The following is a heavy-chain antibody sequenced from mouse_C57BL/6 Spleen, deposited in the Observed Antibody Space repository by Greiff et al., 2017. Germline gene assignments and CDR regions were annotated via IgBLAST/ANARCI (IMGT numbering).Heavy chain of an antibody. CDR2: ISSGGSYT. CDR1: GFTFSSYG. J-gene: IGHJ4*01. Sequence: EVQLVESGGDLVKPGGSLKLSCAASGFTFSSYGMSWVRQTPDKRLEWVATISSGGSYTYYPDSVKGRFTISRDKAKNTLYLQMSSLKSEDTAMYYCARHSDYFYAMDYWGQGTSVTVSS. V-gene: IGHV5-6*01. D-gene: IGHD2-4*01. CDR3: ARHSDYFYAMDY.